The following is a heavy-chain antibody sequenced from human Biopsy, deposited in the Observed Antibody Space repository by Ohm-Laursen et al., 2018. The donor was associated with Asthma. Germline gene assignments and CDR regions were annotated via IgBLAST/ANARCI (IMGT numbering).Heavy chain of an antibody. CDR3: ATFPYGDYLPLDY. J-gene: IGHJ4*02. CDR1: GFTFGNFW. V-gene: IGHV3-23*01. Sequence: SLRLSCSAPGFTFGNFWMSWVRQAPGKGLEWVSAISGSGGSTYYADSVKGRFTISRDNSKNTLYLQMNSLRAEDTAVYYCATFPYGDYLPLDYWGQGTLVTVSS. CDR2: ISGSGGST. D-gene: IGHD4-17*01.